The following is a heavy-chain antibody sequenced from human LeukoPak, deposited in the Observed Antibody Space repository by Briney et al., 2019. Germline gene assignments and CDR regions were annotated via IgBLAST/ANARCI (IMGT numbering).Heavy chain of an antibody. J-gene: IGHJ4*02. V-gene: IGHV5-10-1*01. CDR1: GYSFTNYW. D-gene: IGHD3-10*01. CDR2: IDPSDSNT. Sequence: PGESLKISCKGSGYSFTNYWISWVRQMPGKGLEWMGRIDPSDSNTNYSPSFQGHVSISVDKSISTAYLQWSSLKASDTAMYYCARHLYGSVTYNVDYWGQGTLVTVSS. CDR3: ARHLYGSVTYNVDY.